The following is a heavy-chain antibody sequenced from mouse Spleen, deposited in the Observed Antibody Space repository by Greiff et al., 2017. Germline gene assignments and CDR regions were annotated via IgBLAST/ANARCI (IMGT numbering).Heavy chain of an antibody. V-gene: IGHV1-53*01. CDR2: INPSNGGT. CDR3: ARSQLVYYAMDY. D-gene: IGHD4-1*02. J-gene: IGHJ4*01. CDR1: GYTFTSYW. Sequence: LMESGTELVKPGASVKLSCKASGYTFTSYWMHWVKQRPGQGLEWIGNINPSNGGTNYNEKFKSKATLTVDKSSSTAYMQLSSLTSEDSAGYYCARSQLVYYAMDYWGQGTSVTVSS.